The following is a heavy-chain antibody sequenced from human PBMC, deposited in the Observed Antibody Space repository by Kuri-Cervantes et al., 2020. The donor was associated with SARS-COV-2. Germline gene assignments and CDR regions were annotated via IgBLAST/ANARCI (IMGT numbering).Heavy chain of an antibody. J-gene: IGHJ4*02. V-gene: IGHV1-46*01. CDR3: ARSGDDYNLFDY. Sequence: ASVKVSCKASGYIFTNYYIHWVRQALGQGLEWMGIINPSGGGTRVAQKFQGSVTMTSDTSTSTVYMELRSLRSEDTAVYYCARSGDDYNLFDYWGQGTLVTVSS. CDR1: GYIFTNYY. D-gene: IGHD2-21*01. CDR2: INPSGGGT.